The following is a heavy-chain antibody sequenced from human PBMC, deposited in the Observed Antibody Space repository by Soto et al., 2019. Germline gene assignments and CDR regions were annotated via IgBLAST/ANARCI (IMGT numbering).Heavy chain of an antibody. Sequence: KGLEWISGISWDSGSILYADSVKCRFIISSDNDNNSLYLQINSLRAEDTALYYCARVIFFFQAEDGIRDTVPVSAFLLNRSSDL. CDR2: ISWDSGSI. D-gene: IGHD2-15*01. J-gene: IGHJ2*01. CDR3: ARVIFFFQAEDGIRDTVPVSAFLLNRSSDL. V-gene: IGHV3-9*01.